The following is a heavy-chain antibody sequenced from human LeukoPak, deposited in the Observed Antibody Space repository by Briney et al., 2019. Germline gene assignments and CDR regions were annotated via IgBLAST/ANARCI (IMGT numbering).Heavy chain of an antibody. D-gene: IGHD3-10*01. J-gene: IGHJ4*02. CDR3: AKASNYGSGSYYPRGVDY. Sequence: GGSLRLSCAASGFTVSSNYMSWVRQAPGKGLEWVSVIYSGGSTYYADSVKGRFTISRHNSKNTLYLQMNSLRAEDTAVYYCAKASNYGSGSYYPRGVDYWGQGTLVTVSS. CDR2: IYSGGST. V-gene: IGHV3-53*04. CDR1: GFTVSSNY.